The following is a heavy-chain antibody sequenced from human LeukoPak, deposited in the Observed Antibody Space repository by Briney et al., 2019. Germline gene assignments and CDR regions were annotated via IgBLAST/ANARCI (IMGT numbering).Heavy chain of an antibody. D-gene: IGHD3/OR15-3a*01. Sequence: SETLSLTCAVYGGTFSGYCWRWIRQPPGKGLEWIGEINHSGSTKYYPSLESRVTISVDTSKTQFSLKLSSVTAADTAVYYCARAPSWTVHPSTPSYFDYWCQGTLVTVSS. CDR3: ARAPSWTVHPSTPSYFDY. CDR2: INHSGST. V-gene: IGHV4-34*01. CDR1: GGTFSGYC. J-gene: IGHJ4*02.